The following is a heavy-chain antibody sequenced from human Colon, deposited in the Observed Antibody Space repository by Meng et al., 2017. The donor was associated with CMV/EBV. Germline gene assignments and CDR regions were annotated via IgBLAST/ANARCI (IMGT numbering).Heavy chain of an antibody. CDR1: DGSMIHYY. V-gene: IGHV4-59*01. D-gene: IGHD4-11*01. J-gene: IGHJ6*02. CDR2: LYFSGRT. CDR3: AGSNYSTFDGGRPSYYYGMDV. Sequence: SETLSLTCSVSDGSMIHYYWSWIRQAPGKGLEWIGFLYFSGRTKYSPSLESRVTMSIDTSNKQFSLELRSVTTADTAVYYCAGSNYSTFDGGRPSYYYGMDVWGQGTTVTVSS.